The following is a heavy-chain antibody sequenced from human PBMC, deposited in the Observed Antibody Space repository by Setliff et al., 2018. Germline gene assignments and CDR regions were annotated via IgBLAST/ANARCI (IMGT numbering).Heavy chain of an antibody. CDR1: GGSISGGTYY. V-gene: IGHV4-61*02. Sequence: SETLSLTCTVSGGSISGGTYYWSWIRQPAGKGLEWIGRLHTSGSIDYNPSLKSRVTISVGTSKNQFSLRLRSVTAADTAVYFCARDNTMVGATDYWGLGTLVTVSS. D-gene: IGHD1-26*01. J-gene: IGHJ4*02. CDR3: ARDNTMVGATDY. CDR2: LHTSGSI.